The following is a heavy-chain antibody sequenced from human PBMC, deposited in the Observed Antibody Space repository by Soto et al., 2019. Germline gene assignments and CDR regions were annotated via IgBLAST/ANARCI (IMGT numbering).Heavy chain of an antibody. Sequence: SETLSLTCTVSGGSISSGDYYWSWIRQPPGKGLEWIGYIYSGSTYYNPSLKSRVTISVDTSKNQFSLKLSSVTAADTAVYYCARVSKGYGSGGSGPGLDYWGQGTLVTVSS. CDR3: ARVSKGYGSGGSGPGLDY. CDR2: IYSGST. CDR1: GGSISSGDYY. D-gene: IGHD2-15*01. V-gene: IGHV4-30-4*01. J-gene: IGHJ4*02.